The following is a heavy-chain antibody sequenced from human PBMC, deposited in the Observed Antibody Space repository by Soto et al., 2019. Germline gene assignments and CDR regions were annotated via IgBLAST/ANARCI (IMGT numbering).Heavy chain of an antibody. D-gene: IGHD2-2*01. V-gene: IGHV4-30-4*01. CDR1: GGSISSGDYY. J-gene: IGHJ6*02. CDR3: ARGRVCSSTSCYYYGMDV. CDR2: IYYSGST. Sequence: QVQLQESGPGLVKPSQTLSLTCTVSGGSISSGDYYWSWIRQPPGKGLEWIGYIYYSGSTYYNPSLKSRVTISVDTSKNQFYLKLSSVTAADTAVYYCARGRVCSSTSCYYYGMDVWGQGTTVTVSS.